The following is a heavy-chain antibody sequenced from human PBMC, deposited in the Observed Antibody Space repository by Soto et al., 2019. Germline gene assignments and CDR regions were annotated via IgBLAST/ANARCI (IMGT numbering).Heavy chain of an antibody. CDR1: GFTFSDHY. Sequence: QVQLVESGGGLVKPGGSLRLSCASSGFTFSDHYMSWIRRSPGKGLEFLSYISPRTTYKNYADSMKGRFTISRDNAKNSLNLQLNSLRAEDTAIYYCSRGGGGGLFDLWGQGTFVTVSS. CDR2: ISPRTTYK. D-gene: IGHD2-21*01. V-gene: IGHV3-11*06. J-gene: IGHJ4*02. CDR3: SRGGGGGLFDL.